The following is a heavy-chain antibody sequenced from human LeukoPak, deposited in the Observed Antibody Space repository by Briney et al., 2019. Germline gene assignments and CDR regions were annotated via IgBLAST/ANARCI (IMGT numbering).Heavy chain of an antibody. CDR2: IRSKANSYAT. CDR1: GFTFSDSA. J-gene: IGHJ4*02. V-gene: IGHV3-73*01. D-gene: IGHD1-1*01. CDR3: TRLGMSLER. Sequence: GGSLKLSCAASGFTFSDSAMHWVRQASGKGLEWVGPIRSKANSYATAYAASVKGRFTISRDDSKNTAYLQMNSLKTEDTAVYYCTRLGMSLERWGQGTLVTVSS.